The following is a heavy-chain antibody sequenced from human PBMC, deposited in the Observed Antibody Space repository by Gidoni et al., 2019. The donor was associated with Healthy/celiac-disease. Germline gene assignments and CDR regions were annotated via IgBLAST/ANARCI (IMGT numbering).Heavy chain of an antibody. D-gene: IGHD6-19*01. V-gene: IGHV1-2*04. CDR2: INPNRGGT. J-gene: IGHJ6*02. CDR3: ARARSSSGWYDYYGMDV. Sequence: QVQLVQSGAEVKKPGASVKVSCKASGSTFTGYYMHWVRQAPGQGCEWMGWINPNRGGTNYAQKFQGWVTMTRDTSISTAYMELSRLRSDDTAVYYCARARSSSGWYDYYGMDVWGQGTTVTVSS. CDR1: GSTFTGYY.